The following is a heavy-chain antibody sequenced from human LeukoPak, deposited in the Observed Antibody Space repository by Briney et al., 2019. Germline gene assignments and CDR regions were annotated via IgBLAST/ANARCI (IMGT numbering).Heavy chain of an antibody. CDR3: TRGSGFGFAY. CDR1: GDSVSSTSAA. V-gene: IGHV6-1*01. Sequence: SQTLSLTFAISGDSVSSTSAAWNWIRQSPSRGLEWLGRTYYRSKWYNDYAVSVKSRITVTSDTSKNQFSMQLNSVTPEDTAVYDCTRGSGFGFAYWGQGALVTVSS. J-gene: IGHJ4*02. D-gene: IGHD3-10*01. CDR2: TYYRSKWYN.